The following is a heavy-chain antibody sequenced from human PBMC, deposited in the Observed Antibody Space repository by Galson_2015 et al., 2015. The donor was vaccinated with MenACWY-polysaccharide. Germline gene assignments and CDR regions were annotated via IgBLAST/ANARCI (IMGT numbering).Heavy chain of an antibody. CDR1: GFTLSTYS. D-gene: IGHD3-10*01. Sequence: LRLSCAGSGFTLSTYSMTWVRQAPGKGLEWVSFISPDGSDIDYAASLKGRFTISRDNAKVYLEVNSLRAEDTAVYYCARDIRRKYYGSGSHGYFDSWGQGTLVTVSS. J-gene: IGHJ4*02. CDR2: ISPDGSDI. V-gene: IGHV3-21*01. CDR3: ARDIRRKYYGSGSHGYFDS.